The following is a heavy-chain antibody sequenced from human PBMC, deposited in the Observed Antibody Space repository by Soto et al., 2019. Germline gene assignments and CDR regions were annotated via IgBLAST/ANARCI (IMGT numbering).Heavy chain of an antibody. Sequence: SETLSLTCTGSGGSISSHYWSWIRQPAGKGLEWIGRIYTTGSSNYNPSLKSRVTMSVDTSKNQFSLKLSSVTAADTAVYYCARIQLERRNHFYGMAVWGQGTTVTVSS. J-gene: IGHJ6*02. D-gene: IGHD1-1*01. V-gene: IGHV4-4*07. CDR3: ARIQLERRNHFYGMAV. CDR1: GGSISSHY. CDR2: IYTTGSS.